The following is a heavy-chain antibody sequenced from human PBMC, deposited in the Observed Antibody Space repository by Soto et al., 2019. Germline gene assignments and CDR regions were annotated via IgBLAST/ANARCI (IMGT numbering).Heavy chain of an antibody. CDR2: IYPGDSDT. CDR3: ARIDSSYYFDY. CDR1: GYTFTTYW. V-gene: IGHV5-51*01. J-gene: IGHJ4*02. D-gene: IGHD3-22*01. Sequence: GESLKISCKGSGYTFTTYWIGWVRQMPGKGLEWMGIIYPGDSDTTYSPSFQGQVTISADKSISTAYLQWNSLKASDSAMYYCARIDSSYYFDYWGQGTLVTFSS.